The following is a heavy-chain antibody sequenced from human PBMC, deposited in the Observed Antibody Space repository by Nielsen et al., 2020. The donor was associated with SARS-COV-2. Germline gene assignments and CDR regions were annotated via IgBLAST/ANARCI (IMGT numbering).Heavy chain of an antibody. CDR3: ATHFAIIVGATFLDY. Sequence: SVKVSCKASGGTFSNYAITWVRQAPGQGLEWMGRINPILGIADNAQNLQDRVTITADKSTTTAYMELSRLRPEDTAVYYCATHFAIIVGATFLDYWGQGTLVTVSS. CDR2: INPILGIA. D-gene: IGHD1-26*01. J-gene: IGHJ4*02. V-gene: IGHV1-69*04. CDR1: GGTFSNYA.